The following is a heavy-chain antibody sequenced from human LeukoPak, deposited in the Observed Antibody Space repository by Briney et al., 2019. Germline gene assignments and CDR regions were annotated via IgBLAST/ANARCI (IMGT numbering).Heavy chain of an antibody. D-gene: IGHD2-21*02. V-gene: IGHV3-30*04. CDR1: GFTFSNYG. Sequence: GRSLRLSCAASGFTFSNYGFHWVRRAPGQGLEWVAAISYDGSRKWFSDSVKGRFTISRDNSKNMVYLQMNSLRAEDTAVYYCAREDCGGDCCLFDHWGQGTLVTVSS. CDR2: ISYDGSRK. J-gene: IGHJ4*02. CDR3: AREDCGGDCCLFDH.